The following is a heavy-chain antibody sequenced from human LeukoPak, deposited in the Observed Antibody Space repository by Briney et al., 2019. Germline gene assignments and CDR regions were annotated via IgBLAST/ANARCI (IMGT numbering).Heavy chain of an antibody. CDR2: INNDGSDT. CDR1: GFSFSNYW. CDR3: ARDRPHNWFDP. J-gene: IGHJ5*02. Sequence: GPLRLSCVGSGFSFSNYWIHWVRQAPGKGLVWVSRINNDGSDTIYADSVKGRFTVSRDNAKNTLYLQMNSLRVDDTAVYYCARDRPHNWFDPWGQGTLVTVSS. D-gene: IGHD6-6*01. V-gene: IGHV3-74*01.